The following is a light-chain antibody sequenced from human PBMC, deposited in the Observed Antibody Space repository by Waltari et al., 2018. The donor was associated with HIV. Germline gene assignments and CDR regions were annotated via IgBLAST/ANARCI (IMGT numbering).Light chain of an antibody. CDR3: QVWDGNSGHVV. J-gene: IGLJ2*01. Sequence: SYVLTQPTSVSVAPGQTATISCGGNRLGGKNVHWYQQKPGQAPVVVVYDDHERPSSGSGRFSGSKSGNTATLTINRVEVGDEADYHCQVWDGNSGHVVFGGGTKL. V-gene: IGLV3-21*02. CDR1: RLGGKN. CDR2: DDH.